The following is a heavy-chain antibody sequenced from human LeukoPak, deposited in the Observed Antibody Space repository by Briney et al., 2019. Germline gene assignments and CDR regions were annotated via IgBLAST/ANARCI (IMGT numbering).Heavy chain of an antibody. Sequence: PGGSLRLSCAASGFTLSSYWMSWVRQAPGKGLEWVANIKEDGSEKYYVDSVKGRFTISRDNAKNSLYLQMNSLRAEDTAVYYCARVRAHNSWSDYWGQGTLVTVSS. V-gene: IGHV3-7*01. CDR2: IKEDGSEK. J-gene: IGHJ4*02. CDR3: ARVRAHNSWSDY. CDR1: GFTLSSYW. D-gene: IGHD6-13*01.